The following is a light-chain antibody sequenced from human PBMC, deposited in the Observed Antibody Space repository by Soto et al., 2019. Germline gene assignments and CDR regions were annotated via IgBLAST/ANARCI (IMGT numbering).Light chain of an antibody. CDR1: HDINSL. CDR3: QRYRGVPLT. CDR2: GAS. V-gene: IGKV1-27*01. Sequence: DIQMTQSPSSLSASVGGTVPITCRASHDINSLLAWYQQKPGKSPKLLISGASTLQSGVPSRFSGAGFATEFTLTLTNLQPEDVAGYYCQRYRGVPLTFGGGTKVELK. J-gene: IGKJ4*01.